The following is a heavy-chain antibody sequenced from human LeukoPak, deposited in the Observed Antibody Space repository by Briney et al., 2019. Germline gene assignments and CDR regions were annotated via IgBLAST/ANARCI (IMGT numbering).Heavy chain of an antibody. CDR1: GFTFSSHW. D-gene: IGHD5-18*01. Sequence: GGSLRLSCAASGFTFSSHWMHWVRQAPGKGLVWVSRINSDGSSISYADSVKGRFTISRDNAKNTLYLQMNSLRAEDTAVYYCARDLQLWTTRDTRGGAKVGYWGQGTLVTVSS. V-gene: IGHV3-74*01. CDR3: ARDLQLWTTRDTRGGAKVGY. J-gene: IGHJ4*02. CDR2: INSDGSSI.